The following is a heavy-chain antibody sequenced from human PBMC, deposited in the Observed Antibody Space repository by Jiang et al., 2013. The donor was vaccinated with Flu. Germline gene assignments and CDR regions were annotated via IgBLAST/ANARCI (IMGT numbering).Heavy chain of an antibody. CDR3: ARSTAGADNNWFDP. CDR2: IDWDDDK. J-gene: IGHJ5*02. D-gene: IGHD6-13*01. CDR1: GFSLSTNGMC. Sequence: KPTQTLTLTCTFSGFSLSTNGMCVSWIRQPPGKALEWLARIDWDDDKYYSTSLKTRLTIHKETSKDQVVLTMTDMDPVDTATYYCARSTAGADNNWFDPWGQGTLVTVSS. V-gene: IGHV2-70*11.